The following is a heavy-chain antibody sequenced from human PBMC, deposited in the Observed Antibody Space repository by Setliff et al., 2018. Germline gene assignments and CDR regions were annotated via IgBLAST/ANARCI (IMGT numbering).Heavy chain of an antibody. Sequence: ASVKVSCKASGGFSTHAISWVRQVPGQGLEWMGIINPSGGSTSYAQKFQGRVTITTDESTCTAYMELSSLRSEDTAVYYCASRKYYYDSSGYYYGDAFGIWGQGAMVTVSS. V-gene: IGHV1-69*05. CDR3: ASRKYYYDSSGYYYGDAFGI. D-gene: IGHD3-22*01. J-gene: IGHJ3*02. CDR1: GGFSTHA. CDR2: INPSGGST.